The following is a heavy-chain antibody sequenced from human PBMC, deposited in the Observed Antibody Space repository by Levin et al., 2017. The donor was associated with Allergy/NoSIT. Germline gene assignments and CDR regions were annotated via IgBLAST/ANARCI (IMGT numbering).Heavy chain of an antibody. D-gene: IGHD3-10*01. CDR3: ARVWPRAYYYYGMDV. J-gene: IGHJ6*02. V-gene: IGHV3-48*03. CDR2: ISSSGSTI. CDR1: GFTFSSYE. Sequence: GESLKISCAASGFTFSSYEMNWVRQAPGKGLEWVSYISSSGSTIYYADSVKGRFTISRDNAKNSLYLQMNSLRAEDTAVYYCARVWPRAYYYYGMDVWGQGTTVTVSS.